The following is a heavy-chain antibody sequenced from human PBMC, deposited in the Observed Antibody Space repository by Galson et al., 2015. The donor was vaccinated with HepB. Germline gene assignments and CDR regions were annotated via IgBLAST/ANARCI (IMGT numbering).Heavy chain of an antibody. CDR2: IYGGDNT. Sequence: SLRLSCAASGFTVSSNSMSWVRQAPGKGLEWVSVIYGGDNTYNADSVKGRFTISRDTSKNTPYLQMSSLRGEDTAVYYCARHSSNSGWYDYWGQGTLVTVSS. J-gene: IGHJ4*02. CDR3: ARHSSNSGWYDY. CDR1: GFTVSSNS. D-gene: IGHD6-19*01. V-gene: IGHV3-53*01.